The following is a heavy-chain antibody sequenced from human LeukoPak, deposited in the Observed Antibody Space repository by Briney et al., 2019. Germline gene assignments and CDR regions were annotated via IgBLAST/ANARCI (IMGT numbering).Heavy chain of an antibody. V-gene: IGHV2-5*02. Sequence: SGPTLVKPTQTLTLTCTFSGFSLSTSGVGVGWIRQPPGKALEWLALIYWDDDKRYSPSLKSRLTITKDTSKNQVVLTMINMDPVDTATYYCAHRRGGYYDSSGYYPPGAFDIWGQGTMVTVSS. CDR1: GFSLSTSGVG. CDR2: IYWDDDK. CDR3: AHRRGGYYDSSGYYPPGAFDI. D-gene: IGHD3-22*01. J-gene: IGHJ3*02.